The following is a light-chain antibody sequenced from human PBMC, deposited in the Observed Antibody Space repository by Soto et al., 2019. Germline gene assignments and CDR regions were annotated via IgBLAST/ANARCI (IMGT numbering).Light chain of an antibody. CDR2: DTS. CDR3: QQRNSWPPTFT. J-gene: IGKJ5*01. CDR1: QSVGSF. V-gene: IGKV3-11*01. Sequence: EIVLTQSPATLSLSPGERATLSCRASQSVGSFLAWYQQKPGQAPSLLIYDTSIRATGIPARFSGSGSGTDFTLTISSLVPEDFAVYYCQQRNSWPPTFTFGQGTRLEIK.